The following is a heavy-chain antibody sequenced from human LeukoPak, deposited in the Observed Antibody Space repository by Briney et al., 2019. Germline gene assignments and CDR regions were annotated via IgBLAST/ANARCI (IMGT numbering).Heavy chain of an antibody. CDR2: ISYDGSNK. D-gene: IGHD3-10*01. CDR3: AKDMVRGYYYYGMDV. J-gene: IGHJ6*04. CDR1: GFTFSSYG. V-gene: IGHV3-30*18. Sequence: GSLRLSCAASGFTFSSYGMHWVRQAPGKGLEWVAVISYDGSNKYYADSVKGRFTISRDNSKNTLYLQMNGLRAEDTAVYYRAKDMVRGYYYYGMDVWGKGTTVTVSS.